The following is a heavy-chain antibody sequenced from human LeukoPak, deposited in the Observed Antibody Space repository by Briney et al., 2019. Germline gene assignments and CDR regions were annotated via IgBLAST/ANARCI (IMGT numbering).Heavy chain of an antibody. CDR3: ARVGDYVWGSYRYYAFDI. J-gene: IGHJ3*02. V-gene: IGHV4-39*07. Sequence: SETLSLTCTVSGGSISSSSYYWGWIRQPPGKGLEWIGSIYYSGSTYYNPSLKSRVTISVDTSKNQFSLKLSSVTAADTAVYYCARVGDYVWGSYRYYAFDIWGQGTMVTVSS. CDR1: GGSISSSSYY. D-gene: IGHD3-16*02. CDR2: IYYSGST.